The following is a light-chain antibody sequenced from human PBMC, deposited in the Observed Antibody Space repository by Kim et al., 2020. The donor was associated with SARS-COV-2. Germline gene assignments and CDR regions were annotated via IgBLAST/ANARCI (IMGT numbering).Light chain of an antibody. CDR2: AVS. J-gene: IGKJ2*01. Sequence: VLTQSPGTLSLSPGERATLSCRASQSVNRNSLAWYQQKGGQAPRLLMYAVSSRATGIADRFSGSVSGTDFTLTISRLEPEDVAVYYCQHYGGSPPEYTFGQGTKLEI. CDR1: QSVNRNS. CDR3: QHYGGSPPEYT. V-gene: IGKV3-20*01.